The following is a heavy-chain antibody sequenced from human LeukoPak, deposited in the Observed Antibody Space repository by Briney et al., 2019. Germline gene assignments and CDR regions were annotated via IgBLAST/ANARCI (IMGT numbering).Heavy chain of an antibody. Sequence: SETLSLTCTVSGYSISSGHYWGWIRQPPGKGLEWIGSIYHSGSTYYNPSLKSRVTISVDTSKNQFSLRLSSVTAADTAVYYCARGRDKLGYCSSTSCYNRYYYMDVWGKGTTVTVSS. D-gene: IGHD2-2*02. J-gene: IGHJ6*03. V-gene: IGHV4-38-2*02. CDR1: GYSISSGHY. CDR3: ARGRDKLGYCSSTSCYNRYYYMDV. CDR2: IYHSGST.